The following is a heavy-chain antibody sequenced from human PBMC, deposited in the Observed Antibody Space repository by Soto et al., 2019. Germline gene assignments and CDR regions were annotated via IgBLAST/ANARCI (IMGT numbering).Heavy chain of an antibody. J-gene: IGHJ6*02. D-gene: IGHD2-2*02. CDR3: ARGGDYCSSTSCYTGHYYYYGMDV. CDR2: INAGNGNT. Sequence: ASVKVSCKASGYTFTSYAMHWVRQAPGQRLEWMGWINAGNGNTKYSQKFQGRVTITRDTSASTAYMELSSLRSEDTAVYYCARGGDYCSSTSCYTGHYYYYGMDVWGQGTTVTVSS. V-gene: IGHV1-3*01. CDR1: GYTFTSYA.